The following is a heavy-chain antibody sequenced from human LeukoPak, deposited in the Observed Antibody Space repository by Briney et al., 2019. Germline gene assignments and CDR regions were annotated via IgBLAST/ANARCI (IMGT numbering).Heavy chain of an antibody. D-gene: IGHD3-9*01. CDR3: ARVASDWSNDDY. J-gene: IGHJ4*02. CDR2: IIPILGIA. V-gene: IGHV1-69*04. Sequence: GASVKASCKASGGTFSSYAISWVRQAPGQGLEWMGRIIPILGIANYAQKFQGRVTITADKSTSTAYMELSSLRSEDTAVYYCARVASDWSNDDYWGQGTLVTVSS. CDR1: GGTFSSYA.